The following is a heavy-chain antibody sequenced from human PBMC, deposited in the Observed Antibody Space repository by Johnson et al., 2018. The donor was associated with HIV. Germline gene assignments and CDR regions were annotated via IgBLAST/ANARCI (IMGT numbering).Heavy chain of an antibody. CDR2: ISWDGGST. Sequence: VQLVESGGVVVQPGGSLRLSCAASGFTFDDYTMHWVRQAPGKGLEWVSLISWDGGSTYYADSVKGRFTISRDNNKNSLYQQMNSLRAEDTALYSCAKDRSSWYPFDAFDIWGQGTMVTVSS. CDR1: GFTFDDYT. V-gene: IGHV3-43*01. J-gene: IGHJ3*02. D-gene: IGHD6-13*01. CDR3: AKDRSSWYPFDAFDI.